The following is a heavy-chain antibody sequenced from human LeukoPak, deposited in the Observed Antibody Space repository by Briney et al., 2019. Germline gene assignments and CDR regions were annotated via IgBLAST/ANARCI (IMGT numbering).Heavy chain of an antibody. CDR2: IYYSGST. J-gene: IGHJ3*02. CDR1: GGSISSYY. CDR3: ARLTVVRGVINAFDI. Sequence: PSETLSLTCTVSGGSISSYYWSWIRQPPGKGLEWIGYIYYSGSTNYNPSLKSRVTISVDTSKNQFSLKLTSVTAADTAVYYCARLTVVRGVINAFDIWGQGTMVTVSS. D-gene: IGHD3-10*01. V-gene: IGHV4-59*08.